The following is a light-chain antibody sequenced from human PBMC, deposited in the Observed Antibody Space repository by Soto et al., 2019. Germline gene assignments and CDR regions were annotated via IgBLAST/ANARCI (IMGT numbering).Light chain of an antibody. CDR2: EVS. CDR1: SSDVGGYNY. Sequence: QAVVTQPPSASGSPGQSVTISCTGTSSDVGGYNYVSWYQQHPGQAPKLMIYEVSKRPSGVPDRFSGSKSGNTASLTVSGLQAEDEADYFCSSYGGSRGWVFGGGTKLTVL. V-gene: IGLV2-8*01. J-gene: IGLJ3*02. CDR3: SSYGGSRGWV.